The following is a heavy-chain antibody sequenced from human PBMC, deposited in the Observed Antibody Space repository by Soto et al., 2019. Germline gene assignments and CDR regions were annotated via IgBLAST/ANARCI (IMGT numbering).Heavy chain of an antibody. Sequence: GGSLRLSCAASGFTFSSYSMNWVRQAPGKGLEWVSSISSSSSYIYYADSVKGRFTISRDNAKNSLYLQMNSLRAEDTAVYYCARDGLFYGGYMFLFDYWGQGTLVTVSS. CDR1: GFTFSSYS. CDR2: ISSSSSYI. V-gene: IGHV3-21*01. D-gene: IGHD5-12*01. CDR3: ARDGLFYGGYMFLFDY. J-gene: IGHJ4*02.